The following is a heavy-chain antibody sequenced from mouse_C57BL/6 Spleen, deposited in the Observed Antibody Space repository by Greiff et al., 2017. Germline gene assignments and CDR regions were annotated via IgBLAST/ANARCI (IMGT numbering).Heavy chain of an antibody. CDR2: IWSGGST. V-gene: IGHV2-2*01. Sequence: VHLVESGPGLVQPSQCLSISCTVSGFSLTSYGVHWVRQSPGKGLEWLGVIWSGGSTDYYAAFISRLSISKDNSKSQVFFKMNSLQADDTAIYYCARKMGITTVVPYAMDYWGQGTSVTVSS. J-gene: IGHJ4*01. CDR1: GFSLTSYG. CDR3: ARKMGITTVVPYAMDY. D-gene: IGHD1-1*01.